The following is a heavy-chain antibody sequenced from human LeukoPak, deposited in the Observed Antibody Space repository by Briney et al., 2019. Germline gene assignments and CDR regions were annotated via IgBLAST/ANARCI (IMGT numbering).Heavy chain of an antibody. D-gene: IGHD4-17*01. J-gene: IGHJ3*02. CDR3: ARADDYGDYGQDAFDI. Sequence: GASVKVSCKASGYTFTNYDISWVRQAPGRGLEWMGWISAYNGNINYAQNFQGRVTMTTDTSTSTAYMELSSLRSEDTAVYYCARADDYGDYGQDAFDIWGQGTMVTVSS. CDR2: ISAYNGNI. CDR1: GYTFTNYD. V-gene: IGHV1-18*01.